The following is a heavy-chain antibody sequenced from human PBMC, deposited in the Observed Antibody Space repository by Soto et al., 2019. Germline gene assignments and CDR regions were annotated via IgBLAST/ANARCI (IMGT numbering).Heavy chain of an antibody. CDR2: IYPGDSDT. J-gene: IGHJ4*02. CDR1: GYSFTTYW. V-gene: IGHV5-51*01. D-gene: IGHD2-8*02. CDR3: ARVYKALSGGPDY. Sequence: GESLKISCKASGYSFTTYWIGWVRQMPGKGLEWMGLIYPGDSDTRYSPSFQGQVTISADKSVSTAYLHWSSLRASDTAMYYCARVYKALSGGPDYWGQGTLVTVSS.